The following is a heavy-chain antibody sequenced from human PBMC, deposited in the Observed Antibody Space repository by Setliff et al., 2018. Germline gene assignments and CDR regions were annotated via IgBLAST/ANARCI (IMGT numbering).Heavy chain of an antibody. D-gene: IGHD3-10*01. J-gene: IGHJ4*02. CDR3: AKDIYGSGSYAVGGYFDY. CDR1: GFTFSSYG. V-gene: IGHV3-30*02. CDR2: IRYDGSNK. Sequence: GGSLRLSCAASGFTFSSYGMHWVRQAPGKGLEWVAFIRYDGSNKYYRDSVKGRFTISRDNSKNTLYLQMNSLRPDDTAVYYCAKDIYGSGSYAVGGYFDYWGQGTQVTVSS.